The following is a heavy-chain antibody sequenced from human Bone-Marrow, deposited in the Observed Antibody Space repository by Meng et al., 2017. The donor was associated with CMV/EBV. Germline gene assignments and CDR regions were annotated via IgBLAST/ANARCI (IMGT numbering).Heavy chain of an antibody. Sequence: GESLKISCAASGLTVSGTYMSWVRQAPGKGLEWVSVIFNDGRTYYADSVKGRFTISRDNSKNTVYLQMNSLRAEDTAVYYCARDAAPWRGATPDYWGQGTLVTVSS. CDR1: GLTVSGTY. V-gene: IGHV3-53*01. J-gene: IGHJ4*02. CDR3: ARDAAPWRGATPDY. CDR2: IFNDGRT. D-gene: IGHD1-26*01.